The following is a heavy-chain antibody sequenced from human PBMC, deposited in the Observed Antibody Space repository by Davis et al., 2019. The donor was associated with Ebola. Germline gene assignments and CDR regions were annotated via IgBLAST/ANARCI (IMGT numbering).Heavy chain of an antibody. CDR3: ARYSSSWGRSFDY. J-gene: IGHJ4*02. Sequence: GGSLRLSCAASGFTFSSHIMNWVRQAPGKGLEWVSSISSRSTYLYYADSVKGRFTISRDNAKNSLYLQMNSLRDEDTAVYYCARYSSSWGRSFDYWGQGTLVTVSS. D-gene: IGHD6-13*01. CDR2: ISSRSTYL. V-gene: IGHV3-21*01. CDR1: GFTFSSHI.